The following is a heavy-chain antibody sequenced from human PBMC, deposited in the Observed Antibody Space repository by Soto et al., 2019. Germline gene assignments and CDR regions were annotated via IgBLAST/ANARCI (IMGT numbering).Heavy chain of an antibody. D-gene: IGHD3-10*01. CDR2: ISYDGSNK. CDR1: GFTFRSYG. J-gene: IGHJ4*02. Sequence: QLQLVESGGGVVQPGRSLRLSCAASGFTFRSYGMHWVRQAPGKGLEWVAVISYDGSNKYYAESVKGRFTISRDTSKNTLYLQMNSLRPEDTAVYYCAKPYGSGSYCSIYCDSGGQGTLVTVSS. CDR3: AKPYGSGSYCSIYCDS. V-gene: IGHV3-30*18.